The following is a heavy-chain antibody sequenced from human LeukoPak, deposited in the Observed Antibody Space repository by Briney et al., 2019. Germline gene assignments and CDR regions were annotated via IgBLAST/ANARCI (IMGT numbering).Heavy chain of an antibody. Sequence: SETLSLTCTVSGGSISSYYWSWIRQPPGKGLEWIGYIYYSGSTNYNPSLKSRVTISVDTSKNQFSLKLSSVTAADTAVYYCARSVYYYGSLDYWGQGTLVTVSS. V-gene: IGHV4-59*01. CDR1: GGSISSYY. J-gene: IGHJ4*02. D-gene: IGHD3-10*01. CDR3: ARSVYYYGSLDY. CDR2: IYYSGST.